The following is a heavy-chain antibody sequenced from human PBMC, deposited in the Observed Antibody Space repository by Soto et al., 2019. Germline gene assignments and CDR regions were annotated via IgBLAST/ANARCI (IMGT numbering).Heavy chain of an antibody. J-gene: IGHJ5*02. CDR2: ISAYNGNT. V-gene: IGHV1-18*01. CDR3: ARTSGYSSTDNLFDP. Sequence: VQLVQSGAEVKKPGASVKVSCKASGYTFTSYGISWVRQSPGQGLEWMGWISAYNGNTNNAQKFQGRVAVTTDTSTSTAYMELMNLRSVDTAVYYCARTSGYSSTDNLFDPWGQGTLVTVSS. D-gene: IGHD6-13*01. CDR1: GYTFTSYG.